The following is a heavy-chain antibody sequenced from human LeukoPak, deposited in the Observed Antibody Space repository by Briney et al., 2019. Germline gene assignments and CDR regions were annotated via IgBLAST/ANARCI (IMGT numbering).Heavy chain of an antibody. J-gene: IGHJ6*02. CDR1: GFTFSNAW. V-gene: IGHV3-15*01. CDR3: VTDSYCSRTPCHVSSNYYYGLDG. Sequence: GGSLRLSCAASGFTFSNAWMRWVRQAPGKGLEWVGRIKRNADGGTTDYAAPVKGRFTISRDDSKNMVYLQMNSLKTEDTAVYYCVTDSYCSRTPCHVSSNYYYGLDGWGPGTTVTVSS. CDR2: IKRNADGGTT. D-gene: IGHD2-2*01.